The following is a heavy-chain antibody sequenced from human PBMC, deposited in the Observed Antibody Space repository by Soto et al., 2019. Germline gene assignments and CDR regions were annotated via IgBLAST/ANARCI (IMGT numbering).Heavy chain of an antibody. D-gene: IGHD5-12*01. V-gene: IGHV1-69*06. CDR1: GGTFGSST. CDR2: ITPVFDAP. CDR3: ARGELATIAYFDC. J-gene: IGHJ4*02. Sequence: QVQLVQSGAEVQKPGSSVKVSCKASGGTFGSSTISWVRQAPGQGLEWMGGITPVFDAPNYPQKFQGRVTITADKSTSTAYMELRSLRSEDTAVYYCARGELATIAYFDCWGQGTQVTVSS.